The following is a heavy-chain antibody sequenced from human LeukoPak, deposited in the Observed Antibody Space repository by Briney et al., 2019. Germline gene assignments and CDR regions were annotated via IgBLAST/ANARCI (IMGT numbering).Heavy chain of an antibody. J-gene: IGHJ4*02. Sequence: SVKVSCKASGGTFSSYATSWVRQAPRQGLEWMGGIIPIFGTANYAQKFQGRVTITADESTSTAYMELSSLRSEDTAVYYCARDKTYCSSTSCYQLFDYWGQGTLVTVSS. D-gene: IGHD2-2*01. V-gene: IGHV1-69*13. CDR2: IIPIFGTA. CDR1: GGTFSSYA. CDR3: ARDKTYCSSTSCYQLFDY.